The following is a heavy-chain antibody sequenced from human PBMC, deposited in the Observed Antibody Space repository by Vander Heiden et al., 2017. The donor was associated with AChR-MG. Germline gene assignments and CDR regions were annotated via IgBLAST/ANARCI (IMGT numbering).Heavy chain of an antibody. CDR1: GFTFRHHY. V-gene: IGHV3-13*05. J-gene: IGHJ4*02. CDR2: IGVEGDP. D-gene: IGHD4-4*01. Sequence: EVQLVESGGSLVLPCGSPRLSCVASGFTFRHHYLPWVRHPAGHGLDWLSGIGVEGDPYYAGSVKGRFTFSRDNAKNSVFLQMKSLRADDTAVYYCARGNYSNSGIYYFDHWGQGILVTVSS. CDR3: ARGNYSNSGIYYFDH.